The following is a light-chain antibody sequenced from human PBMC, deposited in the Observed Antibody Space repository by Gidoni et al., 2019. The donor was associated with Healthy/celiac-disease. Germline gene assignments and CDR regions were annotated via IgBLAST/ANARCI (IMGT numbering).Light chain of an antibody. CDR3: SSYAGSNNFEV. V-gene: IGLV2-8*01. Sequence: QSALTQPPSASGSPGQSVTISCTGTSSDVCGYNYVSWYQQHPGKAPKLMIYEVSKRPSGVPDRFSGSKSGNTASLTVSGLQAEDEADYYCSSYAGSNNFEVFGGGTKLTVL. CDR2: EVS. CDR1: SSDVCGYNY. J-gene: IGLJ2*01.